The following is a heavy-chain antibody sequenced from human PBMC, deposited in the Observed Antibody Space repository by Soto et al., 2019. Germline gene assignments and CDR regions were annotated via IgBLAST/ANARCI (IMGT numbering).Heavy chain of an antibody. CDR3: ASDIVVVPAALYYGMDV. Sequence: GGSLRLSCAASGCTFSSYAMSWVRQAPGKGLEWVSAISGSGGSTYYADSVKGRFTISRDNSKNTLYLQMNSLRAEDTAVYYCASDIVVVPAALYYGMDVWGQGTTVTVSS. V-gene: IGHV3-23*01. CDR2: ISGSGGST. D-gene: IGHD2-2*01. J-gene: IGHJ6*02. CDR1: GCTFSSYA.